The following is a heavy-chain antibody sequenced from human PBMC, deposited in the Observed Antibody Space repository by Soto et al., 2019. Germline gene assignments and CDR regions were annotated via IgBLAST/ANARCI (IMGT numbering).Heavy chain of an antibody. CDR3: SSDQGLGAADIAL. J-gene: IGHJ2*01. CDR1: GGSVSRGTYY. D-gene: IGHD7-27*01. V-gene: IGHV4-61*01. Sequence: QVQLQASGPGQVKPSETLFLTCTGSGGSVSRGTYYWSSIRQPAGEGLEWMGYIYRGSLNYTPSLESQENIAADTSSTQLSQMLTSVTAADTAGYYCSSDQGLGAADIALWGRATLVTVSS. CDR2: IYRGSL.